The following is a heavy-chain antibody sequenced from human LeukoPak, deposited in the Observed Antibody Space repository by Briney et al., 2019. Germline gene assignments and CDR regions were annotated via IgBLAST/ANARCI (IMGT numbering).Heavy chain of an antibody. J-gene: IGHJ5*02. Sequence: SSETLSLTCIVSGGSISSGTYYWGWLRQPPGKGLEWIVRIYYSGSTYSHPSLKSRVTISVDTSKNQFSLMLSSVTAADTAVFYCTRGARTPSGYGSRTAGRANWFDPWGQGTLVTVSS. V-gene: IGHV4-39*01. CDR2: IYYSGST. CDR1: GGSISSGTYY. CDR3: TRGARTPSGYGSRTAGRANWFDP. D-gene: IGHD5-12*01.